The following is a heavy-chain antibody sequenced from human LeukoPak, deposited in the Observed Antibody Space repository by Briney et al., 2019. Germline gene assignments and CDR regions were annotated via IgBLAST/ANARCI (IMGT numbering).Heavy chain of an antibody. CDR1: GFTFSSYA. CDR2: ISYDGSNK. V-gene: IGHV3-30*04. D-gene: IGHD3-10*01. Sequence: PGSSLRLSCPASGFTFSSYAMHWVRQAPGKGLEWVAVISYDGSNKYYADSVKGRFTISRDNSKNTLYLQMNSLRAEDTAVYYCAREVRGGNDYWGQGTLVTVSS. CDR3: AREVRGGNDY. J-gene: IGHJ4*02.